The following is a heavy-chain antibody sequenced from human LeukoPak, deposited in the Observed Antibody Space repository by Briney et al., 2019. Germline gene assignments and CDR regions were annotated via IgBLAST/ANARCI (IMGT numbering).Heavy chain of an antibody. D-gene: IGHD3-3*01. CDR1: GFILSSYS. V-gene: IGHV3-21*01. CDR2: ISSSSSYI. Sequence: GGSLRLSCAASGFILSSYSMNWVRQAPGKGLEWVSSISSSSSYIYYADSVKGRFTISRDNAKNSLYLQMNSLRAEDTAVYYCARDTYYNFWSSYMDVWGKGTTVTLSS. J-gene: IGHJ6*03. CDR3: ARDTYYNFWSSYMDV.